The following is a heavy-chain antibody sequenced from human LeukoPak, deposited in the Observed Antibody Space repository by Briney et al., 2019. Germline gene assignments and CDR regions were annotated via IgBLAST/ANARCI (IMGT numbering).Heavy chain of an antibody. D-gene: IGHD4-11*01. CDR2: INHSGST. CDR1: GGSFSGYY. J-gene: IGHJ4*02. V-gene: IGHV4-34*01. CDR3: ARGGYTVTFDY. Sequence: SETLSLTCAVCGGSFSGYYWSWIRQPPGKGLEWIGEINHSGSTNYNPSLKSRVTISVDTSKNQSSLKLSSVTAADTAVYYCARGGYTVTFDYWSRGTLVTVSS.